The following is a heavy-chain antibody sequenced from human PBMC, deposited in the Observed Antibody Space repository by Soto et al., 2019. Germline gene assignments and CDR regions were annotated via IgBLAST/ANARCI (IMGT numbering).Heavy chain of an antibody. CDR1: GFSLSTSGVG. J-gene: IGHJ4*02. V-gene: IGHV2-5*02. Sequence: QITLKESGPTLVKPTQPLTLTCTFSGFSLSTSGVGVGWIRQPPGKALEWLALIYWDDDKRYSPSLKSRLTITKDTSKNQVVLTMTNLDPVDTATCYCALSTHRYFDLSWGQGTLVTVSS. CDR2: IYWDDDK. CDR3: ALSTHRYFDLS. D-gene: IGHD3-9*01.